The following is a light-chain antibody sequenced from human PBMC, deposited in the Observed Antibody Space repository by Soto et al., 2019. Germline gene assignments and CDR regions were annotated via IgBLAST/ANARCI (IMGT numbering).Light chain of an antibody. Sequence: DIQMTQSSSILSASVGDRVTITCRASQSTSSWLACYQQTPGKAPKFLIYKASNLESGVPSRFSGSGSGTELTLPLSSLQADGFASCSWKQNNNFWTLGQGTKVEVK. V-gene: IGKV1-5*03. CDR2: KAS. CDR3: KQNNNFWT. J-gene: IGKJ1*01. CDR1: QSTSSW.